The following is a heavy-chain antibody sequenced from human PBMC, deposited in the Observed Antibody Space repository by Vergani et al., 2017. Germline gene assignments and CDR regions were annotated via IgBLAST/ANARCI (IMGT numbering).Heavy chain of an antibody. CDR3: AKNFHSRTWTSFLGAFYV. V-gene: IGHV3-23*01. CDR2: LSGSADDT. D-gene: IGHD3-3*01. Sequence: EVQLLESGGGLVQPGGSLRLSCAASGFTFSTYAMSWVRQAPGKGLEWVSVLSGSADDTEYADSVKGRFTISRDKSKNTWYLQMNSLSAEDTAVYYCAKNFHSRTWTSFLGAFYVWCQGTLVTVSS. CDR1: GFTFSTYA. J-gene: IGHJ3*01.